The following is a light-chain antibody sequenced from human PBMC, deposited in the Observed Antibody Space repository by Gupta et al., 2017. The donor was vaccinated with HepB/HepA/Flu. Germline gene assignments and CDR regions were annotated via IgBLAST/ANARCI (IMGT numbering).Light chain of an antibody. CDR2: DVS. CDR1: SSDVGGYNY. V-gene: IGLV2-14*03. Sequence: QSDLTQPASVSGSTGQSITISCTGTSSDVGGYNYVSWYQQHPGKAPKLMIYDVSNRPSGVSNRFSGSKSGNTASLTISGLQAEDEADYYCSSYTSSSTPYVFGTGTKVTVL. CDR3: SSYTSSSTPYV. J-gene: IGLJ1*01.